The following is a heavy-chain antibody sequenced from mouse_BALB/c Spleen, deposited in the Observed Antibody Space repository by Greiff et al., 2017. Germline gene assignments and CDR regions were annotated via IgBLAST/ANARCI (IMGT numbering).Heavy chain of an antibody. J-gene: IGHJ1*01. D-gene: IGHD4-1*01. CDR1: GYAFSSYW. CDR2: IYPGDGDT. Sequence: QVHVKQSGAELVRPGSSVKISCKASGYAFSSYWMNWVKQRPGQGLEWIGQIYPGDGDTNYNGKFKGKATLTADKSSSTAYMQLSSLTSEDSAVYFCARSGDWDYFDVWGAGTTVTVSS. CDR3: ARSGDWDYFDV. V-gene: IGHV1-80*01.